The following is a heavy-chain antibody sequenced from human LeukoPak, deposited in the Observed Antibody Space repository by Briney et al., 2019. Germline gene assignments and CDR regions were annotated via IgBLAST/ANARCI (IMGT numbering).Heavy chain of an antibody. Sequence: GGSLRLSCAASGFNFNSFSMNWVRQAPGKGLEWVSYISSSGDNIHYSDSVEGRFTASRDNDKNSLYLQMNSLRAEDTAVYYCAKDPDCTSGICYTFFDYWGQGTLVTVSS. CDR2: ISSSGDNI. V-gene: IGHV3-48*01. D-gene: IGHD2-8*01. CDR3: AKDPDCTSGICYTFFDY. CDR1: GFNFNSFS. J-gene: IGHJ4*02.